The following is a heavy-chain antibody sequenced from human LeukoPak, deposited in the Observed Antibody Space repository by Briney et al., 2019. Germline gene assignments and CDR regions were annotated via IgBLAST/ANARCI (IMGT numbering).Heavy chain of an antibody. J-gene: IGHJ6*04. CDR1: GFTFGDYY. D-gene: IGHD2-2*01. V-gene: IGHV3-11*06. CDR3: ARDLPNPYCSSTSCSSDYYGMDV. CDR2: ISSSSSYT. Sequence: GGSLRLSCAASGFTFGDYYMSWIRQAPGKGLEWISYISSSSSYTDYADSVKGRFTISRDNAKNSLYLQMNSLRAEDTAVYYCARDLPNPYCSSTSCSSDYYGMDVWGKGTTVTVSS.